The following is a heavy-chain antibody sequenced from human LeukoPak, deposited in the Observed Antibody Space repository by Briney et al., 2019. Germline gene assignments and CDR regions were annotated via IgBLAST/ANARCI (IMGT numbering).Heavy chain of an antibody. CDR3: AKGFVVVVSATQSSWFDP. V-gene: IGHV3-23*01. J-gene: IGHJ5*02. CDR1: GFTFSSYG. CDR2: ISGSGGNT. D-gene: IGHD2-15*01. Sequence: SGGSLRLSCAASGFTFSSYGMSWVRQAPGKGPEWVSAISGSGGNTYYADSVKGRFTISRDNSKNTLYLQMNSLRAEDTAVYYCAKGFVVVVSATQSSWFDPWGQGTLVTVSS.